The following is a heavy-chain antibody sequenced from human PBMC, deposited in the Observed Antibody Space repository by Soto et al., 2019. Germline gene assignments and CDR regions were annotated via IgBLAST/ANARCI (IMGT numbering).Heavy chain of an antibody. D-gene: IGHD3-22*01. CDR2: IYYSGST. J-gene: IGHJ4*02. CDR1: GGSISSYY. Sequence: QVQLQESGPGLVKPSETLSLTCTVSGGSISSYYWSWIRQPPGKGLEWIGYIYYSGSTNYNPSLKSRVTISVDTSKNQFSLKLSSVTAADTAVYYCARAGSGYSEYYFDYWGQGTLVTGSS. CDR3: ARAGSGYSEYYFDY. V-gene: IGHV4-59*01.